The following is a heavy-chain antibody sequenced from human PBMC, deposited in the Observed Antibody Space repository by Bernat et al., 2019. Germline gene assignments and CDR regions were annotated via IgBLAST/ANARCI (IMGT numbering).Heavy chain of an antibody. D-gene: IGHD6-13*01. J-gene: IGHJ4*02. CDR1: GFTFSSYG. CDR3: AKDLFGIAAAGTGY. CDR2: ISYDGSNK. V-gene: IGHV3-30*18. Sequence: QVQLVESGGGVVQPGRSLRLSCAASGFTFSSYGMHWVRQAPGKGLEWVAVISYDGSNKYYADSVKGRFTISRDNSKNTLYLQMNSLRAEDTAVYYCAKDLFGIAAAGTGYWGQGTLVTVSS.